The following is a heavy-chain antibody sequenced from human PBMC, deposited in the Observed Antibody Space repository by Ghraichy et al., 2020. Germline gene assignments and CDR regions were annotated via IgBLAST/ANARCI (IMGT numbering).Heavy chain of an antibody. D-gene: IGHD1-26*01. CDR2: IIPIFGTA. J-gene: IGHJ3*02. CDR1: GGTFSSYA. Sequence: SVKVSCKASGGTFSSYAISWVRQAPVQGLEWMGGIIPIFGTANYAQKFQGRVTITADESTSTAYMELSSLRSEDTAVYYCAREWELRDAFDIWGQGTMVTVSS. V-gene: IGHV1-69*13. CDR3: AREWELRDAFDI.